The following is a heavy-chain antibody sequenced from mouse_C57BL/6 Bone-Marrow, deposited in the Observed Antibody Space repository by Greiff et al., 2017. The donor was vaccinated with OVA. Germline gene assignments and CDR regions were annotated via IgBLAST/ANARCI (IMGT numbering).Heavy chain of an antibody. CDR1: GFTFSSYC. V-gene: IGHV5-6*01. CDR3: ARPDGYYYDY. Sequence: EVKLQESGGDLVKPGGSLKLSCAASGFTFSSYCMSWVRQTPDKRLEWVATISSGGSYTYYPDSVKGRFTISRDNAKNTLYLQMSSLKSEDTAMYYCARPDGYYYDYWGQGTSVTVSS. CDR2: ISSGGSYT. D-gene: IGHD2-3*01. J-gene: IGHJ4*01.